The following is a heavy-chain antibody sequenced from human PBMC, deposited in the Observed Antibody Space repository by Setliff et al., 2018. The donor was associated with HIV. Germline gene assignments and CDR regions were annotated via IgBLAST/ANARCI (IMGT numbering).Heavy chain of an antibody. J-gene: IGHJ3*02. CDR3: ATDRILGYCSSTSCSNAVDI. V-gene: IGHV1-24*01. D-gene: IGHD2-2*01. CDR1: GYTLTELS. CDR2: FDPEDGET. Sequence: ASVKVSCKVSGYTLTELSMHWVRQAPGKGLEWMGGFDPEDGETIYAQKFQGRVTMTEDTSTDTAYMELSSLRSEDTAMYYCATDRILGYCSSTSCSNAVDIWGQGTMVTV.